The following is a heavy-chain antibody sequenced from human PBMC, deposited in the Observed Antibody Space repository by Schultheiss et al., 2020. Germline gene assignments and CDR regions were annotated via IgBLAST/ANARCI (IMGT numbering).Heavy chain of an antibody. CDR3: AKDGFVVVTAILDY. J-gene: IGHJ4*02. Sequence: GESLKIACAASGFTFSSYAMSWVRQAPGKGLEWVSAISGSGGSTYYADSVKGRFTISRDNSKNTLYLQMNSLRAEDTAVYYCAKDGFVVVTAILDYWGQGTLVTVSS. CDR2: ISGSGGST. CDR1: GFTFSSYA. V-gene: IGHV3-23*01. D-gene: IGHD2-21*02.